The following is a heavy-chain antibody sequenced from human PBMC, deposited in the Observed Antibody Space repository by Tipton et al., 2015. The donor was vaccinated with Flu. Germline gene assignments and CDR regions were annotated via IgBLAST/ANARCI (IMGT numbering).Heavy chain of an antibody. CDR3: ARTVDFYDSGTNVMGAFDY. V-gene: IGHV3-74*01. CDR2: ISSDGRRT. Sequence: SLRLSCAGSGFTFGSYWMHWVRQGPGKGLVWVSRISSDGRRTDYADAVKGRFTTFRDNAKNTLSLEMNSLRAEDTAVYYCARTVDFYDSGTNVMGAFDYWGPGTPVTVSS. D-gene: IGHD3-10*01. CDR1: GFTFGSYW. J-gene: IGHJ4*02.